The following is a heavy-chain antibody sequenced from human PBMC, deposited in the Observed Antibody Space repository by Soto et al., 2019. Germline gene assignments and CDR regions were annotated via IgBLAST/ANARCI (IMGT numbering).Heavy chain of an antibody. Sequence: GGSLRLSCAASGFTFSSYGMHWVRQAPGKGLEWVAVIWYDGSNKYYADSVKGRFTISRDNSKNTLYLQMNSLRAEDTAVYYCARDLPLYSYGYDERWPFDYRGQGTLVTVSS. V-gene: IGHV3-33*01. CDR2: IWYDGSNK. CDR1: GFTFSSYG. CDR3: ARDLPLYSYGYDERWPFDY. J-gene: IGHJ4*02. D-gene: IGHD5-18*01.